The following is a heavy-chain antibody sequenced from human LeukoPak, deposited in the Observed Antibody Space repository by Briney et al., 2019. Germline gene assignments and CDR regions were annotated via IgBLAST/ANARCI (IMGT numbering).Heavy chain of an antibody. CDR3: PRGERGSIWTGFDY. CDR1: GFTFSSYE. CDR2: ISSSGDTI. Sequence: GGSLRLSCAASGFTFSSYEMNWVRQAPGKGLEWVSYISSSGDTIYYADSVKGRFTISRDNAKNSLYLQMNSLRAEDTAVYYCPRGERGSIWTGFDYWGQGTLVTVSS. V-gene: IGHV3-48*03. D-gene: IGHD1-26*01. J-gene: IGHJ4*02.